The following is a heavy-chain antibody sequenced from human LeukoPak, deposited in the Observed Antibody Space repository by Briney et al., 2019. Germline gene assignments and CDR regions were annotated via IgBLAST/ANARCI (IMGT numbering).Heavy chain of an antibody. J-gene: IGHJ6*03. D-gene: IGHD2-21*01. V-gene: IGHV3-21*01. CDR1: GFSISEYS. Sequence: GGSLRLSCATSGFSISEYSVNWVRQAPEKGLEWVSAISSRRVYIFYADSVKGRFTISRDDTKNSVTLQMNSLRAEDTAVYYCARGVVERPPYYMDVWGEGTTVIVSS. CDR3: ARGVVERPPYYMDV. CDR2: ISSRRVYI.